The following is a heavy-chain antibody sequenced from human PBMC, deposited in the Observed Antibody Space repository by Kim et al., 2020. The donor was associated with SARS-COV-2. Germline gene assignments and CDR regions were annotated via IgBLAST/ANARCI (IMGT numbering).Heavy chain of an antibody. J-gene: IGHJ6*02. Sequence: GGSLRLSCAASGFTFSTYAMHWVRQAPGKGLEWVSLITCDGSNTYYADSVKGRFTVSRDNAKNTLYLQMNSLRAEDTAVYYCARRGGYAGGCFEHGIDVWGQGTTVTVSS. V-gene: IGHV3-30-3*01. CDR1: GFTFSTYA. CDR2: ITCDGSNT. CDR3: ARRGGYAGGCFEHGIDV. D-gene: IGHD3-16*01.